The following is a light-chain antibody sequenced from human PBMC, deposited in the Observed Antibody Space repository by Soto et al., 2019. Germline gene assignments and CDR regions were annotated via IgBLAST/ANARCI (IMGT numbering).Light chain of an antibody. CDR1: QTISSW. J-gene: IGKJ1*01. CDR3: QQYASYSPT. Sequence: DIQMTQSPSTLSGSVGDRVTITFRSSQTISSWLAWYQQKPGKAPKLLIYDASTLESGVPSRFSGSGSGTEFTLTISSLQPDDFATYYCQQYASYSPTFGQGTKVDIK. CDR2: DAS. V-gene: IGKV1-5*01.